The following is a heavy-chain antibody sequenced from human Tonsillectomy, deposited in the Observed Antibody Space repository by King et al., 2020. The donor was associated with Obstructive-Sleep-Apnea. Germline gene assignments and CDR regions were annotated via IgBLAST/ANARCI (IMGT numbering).Heavy chain of an antibody. CDR1: GFTFSSYA. V-gene: IGHV3-23*04. Sequence: VQLVESGGGLVQPGGSLRLSCAASGFTFSSYAMSWVRQAPGKGLEWVSAISGSGGGPYYADSVKGRFTISRDNSKNTLYLQMNSLRAEDTAVYYCARDSYYYDSSGYYFFAFDIWGQGTMVTVSS. CDR3: ARDSYYYDSSGYYFFAFDI. J-gene: IGHJ3*02. CDR2: ISGSGGGP. D-gene: IGHD3-22*01.